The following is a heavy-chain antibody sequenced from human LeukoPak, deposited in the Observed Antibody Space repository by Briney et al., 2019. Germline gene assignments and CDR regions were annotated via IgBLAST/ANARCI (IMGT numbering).Heavy chain of an antibody. D-gene: IGHD2-15*01. CDR2: IYTGGST. V-gene: IGHV3-66*01. J-gene: IGHJ4*02. CDR1: RFTVSDNL. CDR3: ARTRDYSLDS. Sequence: PWGSLRLSCAASRFTVSDNLMSWVCQAPGKGLEWVSIIYTGGSTYYADSVKGRFTISRDNSKNTLYLQLNSLRVEDTAVYYCARTRDYSLDSGGQETRDTVSS.